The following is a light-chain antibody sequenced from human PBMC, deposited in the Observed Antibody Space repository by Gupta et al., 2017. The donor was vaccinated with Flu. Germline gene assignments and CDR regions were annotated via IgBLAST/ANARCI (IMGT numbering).Light chain of an antibody. CDR1: ALPKQY. J-gene: IGLJ3*02. CDR3: QSADSSGTYRV. CDR2: KDS. V-gene: IGLV3-25*02. Sequence: SYELTQPPPVSVSPGQTARITCSGDALPKQYAYWYQQKPGQTPVLVIYKDSERPSGIPERFSGSSSGTTVTLTISGVHAEDEAYYYCQSADSSGTYRVFGGGTKLTVL.